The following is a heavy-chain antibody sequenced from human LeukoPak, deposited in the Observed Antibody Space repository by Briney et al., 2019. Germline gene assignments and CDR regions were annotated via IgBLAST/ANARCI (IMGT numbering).Heavy chain of an antibody. CDR3: ARHDMKWAFYVH. CDR2: IYYSGRT. CDR1: GGSINNYY. D-gene: IGHD3-3*02. V-gene: IGHV4-59*08. J-gene: IGHJ4*02. Sequence: KPSETLSLTCTVSGGSINNYYWSWIRQPPGKGLEWVAYIYYSGRTNYNPSLKSRVTTSVDTSKNQFSLRLTSVTAADTAVYYCARHDMKWAFYVHWGQGTLVTVSS.